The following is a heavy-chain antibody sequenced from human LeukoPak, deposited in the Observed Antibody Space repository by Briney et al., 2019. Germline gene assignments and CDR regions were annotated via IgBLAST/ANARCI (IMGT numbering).Heavy chain of an antibody. Sequence: PGGSLRLSCAASGFTFSSYAMSWVRQAPGKGLEWVSAISGSGGSTYYADSVKGRFTISRDNSKNTLYLQMNSLRAEDTAVYYCARVLLSYYDFWSGYYGPPHYYYYYMDVWGKGTTVTVSS. J-gene: IGHJ6*03. CDR1: GFTFSSYA. CDR3: ARVLLSYYDFWSGYYGPPHYYYYYMDV. D-gene: IGHD3-3*01. V-gene: IGHV3-23*01. CDR2: ISGSGGST.